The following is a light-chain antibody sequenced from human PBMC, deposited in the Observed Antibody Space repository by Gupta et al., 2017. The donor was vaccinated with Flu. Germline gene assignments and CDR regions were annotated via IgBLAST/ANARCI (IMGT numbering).Light chain of an antibody. Sequence: EIEVTQSPATLSVSPGESVSLSCRANESVSNNLAWYQQTPGQAPRLLIYAASTRATGIPARFSGSGSETVFTLTIERLQSEDSAIYYCHQYTHWLRGTFGQGTKVEIK. CDR1: ESVSNN. J-gene: IGKJ1*01. CDR2: AAS. CDR3: HQYTHWLRGT. V-gene: IGKV3-15*01.